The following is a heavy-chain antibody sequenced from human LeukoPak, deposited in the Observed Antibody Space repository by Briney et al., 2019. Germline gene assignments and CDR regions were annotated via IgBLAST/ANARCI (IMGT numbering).Heavy chain of an antibody. D-gene: IGHD5-18*01. CDR2: FCYSGST. Sequence: SETLSLTCAVSGGSISSYYWSWIRQPPGKGLEWIGFFCYSGSTNYNPSLKSRVTISVDTSKNHFSLKLSSVTAADTAVYYCARGPGGYSYGYYFDYWGQGTLVTVSS. CDR1: GGSISSYY. V-gene: IGHV4-59*01. CDR3: ARGPGGYSYGYYFDY. J-gene: IGHJ4*02.